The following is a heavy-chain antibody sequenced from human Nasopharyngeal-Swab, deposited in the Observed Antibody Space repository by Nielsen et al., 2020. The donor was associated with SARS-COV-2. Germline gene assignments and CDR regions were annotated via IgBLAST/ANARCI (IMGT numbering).Heavy chain of an antibody. V-gene: IGHV4-38-2*02. CDR3: ARELSNTPKYNWFDP. CDR2: IYHGGST. D-gene: IGHD5-18*01. J-gene: IGHJ5*02. CDR1: GYSISSGHY. Sequence: GSLRLSCTVSGYSISSGHYWAWIRQPPGKGLEWIGSIYHGGSTYYTPSLESRVTISVDTSNNHFSLKLTSVTAADTAVYYCARELSNTPKYNWFDPWGQGTLVTVSS.